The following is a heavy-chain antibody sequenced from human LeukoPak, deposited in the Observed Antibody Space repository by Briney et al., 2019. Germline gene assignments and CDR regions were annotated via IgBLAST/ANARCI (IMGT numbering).Heavy chain of an antibody. V-gene: IGHV4-59*01. Sequence: SETLSLTCTVSGGSISSYYWSWIRQPPGKGLEWIGYIYYSGSTNYNPSLKSRVTISVDTSKNQFSLKLSSVTAADTAVYYCARGGYSSSEFDYWGQGTLVTVSS. D-gene: IGHD6-6*01. CDR3: ARGGYSSSEFDY. J-gene: IGHJ4*02. CDR2: IYYSGST. CDR1: GGSISSYY.